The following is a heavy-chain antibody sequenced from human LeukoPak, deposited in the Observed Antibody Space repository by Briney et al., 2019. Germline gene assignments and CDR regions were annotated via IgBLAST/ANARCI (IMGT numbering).Heavy chain of an antibody. CDR3: CHSLSGRTGAFDI. Sequence: PSQTLSLTCAISGDSVSSNSAAWNWIRQSPPRGLEWLGRTYYRSKWYNDYAVSVKSRITINPDTSKNQFSLQLDSVTPEDTAVYYCCHSLSGRTGAFDIWGRGTVVTVSS. CDR2: TYYRSKWYN. CDR1: GDSVSSNSAA. D-gene: IGHD2-21*01. J-gene: IGHJ3*02. V-gene: IGHV6-1*01.